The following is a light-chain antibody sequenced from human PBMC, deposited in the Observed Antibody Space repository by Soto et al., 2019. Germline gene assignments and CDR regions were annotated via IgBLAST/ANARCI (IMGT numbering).Light chain of an antibody. Sequence: DIQMTQSPSSLSASVGDRVTITCRASQSISTYLNWYQQKPGKAPKLLIYAASNLQSGVPSGFSGSGSGTHFTLTIDSLQPEDFATYYCQQSYTTPRTFGQGTKVDIK. V-gene: IGKV1-39*01. J-gene: IGKJ1*01. CDR3: QQSYTTPRT. CDR2: AAS. CDR1: QSISTY.